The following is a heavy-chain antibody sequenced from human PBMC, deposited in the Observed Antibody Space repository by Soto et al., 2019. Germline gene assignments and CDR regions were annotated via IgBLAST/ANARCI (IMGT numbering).Heavy chain of an antibody. CDR2: YGGSGGSP. J-gene: IGHJ6*03. CDR1: GFTFSTYG. Sequence: DVQLLESGGGSVQRGGSLRLSCAASGFTFSTYGMTWVRQAPGKGLEWVSYGGSGGSPYYADSVKGRFTISRDNSKNTLYLQMNSLRAEDTAVYYCVKFRGRAYHYYYMDVWGNGTTVTVSS. V-gene: IGHV3-23*01. D-gene: IGHD3-16*01. CDR3: VKFRGRAYHYYYMDV.